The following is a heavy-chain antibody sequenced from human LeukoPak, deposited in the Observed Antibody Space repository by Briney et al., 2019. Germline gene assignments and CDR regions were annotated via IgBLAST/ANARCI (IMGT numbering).Heavy chain of an antibody. V-gene: IGHV3-7*01. CDR2: IKQDGSEK. Sequence: GGSLRLSCAASGFIFSSYGLHWVRQAPGKGLEWVANIKQDGSEKDYVDSVKGRFTISRDNAKNSLYLQMNSLRAGDTAVYYCARSQWLRLDVFDIWGQGTMVTVSS. CDR1: GFIFSSYG. D-gene: IGHD5-12*01. CDR3: ARSQWLRLDVFDI. J-gene: IGHJ3*02.